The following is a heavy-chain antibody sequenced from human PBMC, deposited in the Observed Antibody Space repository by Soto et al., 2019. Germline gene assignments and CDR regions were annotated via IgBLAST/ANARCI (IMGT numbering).Heavy chain of an antibody. D-gene: IGHD1-26*01. V-gene: IGHV3-30*03. CDR2: ISYDGSNK. J-gene: IGHJ4*02. CDR1: GFTFSSYG. Sequence: QVQLVESGGGVVQPGRSLRLSCAASGFTFSSYGMHWVRQAPGKGLEWVAVISYDGSNKYYADSVKGRFTISRDNSKNTLYLQMNSLRADDTAVYYCATKREFDYWGQGTLVTVSS. CDR3: ATKREFDY.